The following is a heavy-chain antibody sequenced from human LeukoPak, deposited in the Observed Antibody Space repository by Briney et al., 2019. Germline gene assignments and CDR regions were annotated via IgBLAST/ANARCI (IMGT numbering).Heavy chain of an antibody. V-gene: IGHV4-39*01. CDR2: ISYSGST. D-gene: IGHD1-14*01. Sequence: SETLSLTCTVSGGSIGSSSYYWGWIRQPPGKGLEWIGTISYSGSTYYNPSLKSRVTISVDTSKNQFSLKLSSVTAADTAVYYCARTLTTGYYHYGMDVWGQGTTVTVSS. CDR1: GGSIGSSSYY. J-gene: IGHJ6*02. CDR3: ARTLTTGYYHYGMDV.